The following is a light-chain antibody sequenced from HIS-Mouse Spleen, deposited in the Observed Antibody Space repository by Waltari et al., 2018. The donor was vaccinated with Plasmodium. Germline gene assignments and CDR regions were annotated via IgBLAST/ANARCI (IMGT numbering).Light chain of an antibody. V-gene: IGLV3-10*01. CDR2: EDS. Sequence: SYELTQPPSVSVSPAQTARITCSGDDLPKKHSSWYQQKSGQAPVLVIYEDSKRPSGIPERFSGSSSGTMATLTISGAQVEDEADYYCYSTDSSGNHRVFGGGTKLTVL. CDR3: YSTDSSGNHRV. J-gene: IGLJ3*02. CDR1: DLPKKH.